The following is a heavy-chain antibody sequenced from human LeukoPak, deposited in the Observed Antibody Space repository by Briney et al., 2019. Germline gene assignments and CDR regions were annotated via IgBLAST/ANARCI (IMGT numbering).Heavy chain of an antibody. CDR2: IYYSGST. CDR3: ARLASSGWSHCDY. V-gene: IGHV4-59*08. Sequence: SETLSLTCTVSGVSISGYYWSWIRQPPGKGPEGVGYIYYSGSTNYNPSLKSRVTISVDTSKNQFSLKMNSVTAADTAVYYCARLASSGWSHCDYWGQGTLVTVSS. D-gene: IGHD6-19*01. CDR1: GVSISGYY. J-gene: IGHJ4*02.